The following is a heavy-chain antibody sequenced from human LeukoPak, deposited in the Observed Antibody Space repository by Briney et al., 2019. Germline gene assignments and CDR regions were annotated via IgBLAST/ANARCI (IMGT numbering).Heavy chain of an antibody. V-gene: IGHV3-30*04. CDR1: GFTFSSYA. CDR2: IPYDGSNK. CDR3: ARPAGYGGWYSENYFDY. D-gene: IGHD6-19*01. Sequence: GGSLRLSCAASGFTFSSYAMHWVRQAPGKGLEWVAVIPYDGSNKYYADSVKGRFTISRDNSKNTLYLQMNSLRAEDTAVYYCARPAGYGGWYSENYFDYWGQGTLVTVSS. J-gene: IGHJ4*02.